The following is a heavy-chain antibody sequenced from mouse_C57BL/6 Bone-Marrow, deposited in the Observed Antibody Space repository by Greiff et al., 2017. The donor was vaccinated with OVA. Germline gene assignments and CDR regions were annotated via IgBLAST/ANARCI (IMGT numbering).Heavy chain of an antibody. Sequence: QVQLQQPGAELVKPGASVKMSCKASGYTFTSYWITWVKQRPGQGLEWIGDIYPGSGSTKYNEKFKSKATLTVYTSSSTAYMQLSSLTSEYSAVYDWASRGYYDGSSFDYWGQGTTLTVAS. V-gene: IGHV1-55*01. CDR3: ASRGYYDGSSFDY. CDR1: GYTFTSYW. D-gene: IGHD1-1*01. J-gene: IGHJ2*01. CDR2: IYPGSGST.